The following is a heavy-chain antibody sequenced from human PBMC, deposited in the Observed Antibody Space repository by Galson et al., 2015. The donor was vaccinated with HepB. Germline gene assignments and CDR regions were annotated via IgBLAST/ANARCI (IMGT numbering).Heavy chain of an antibody. J-gene: IGHJ3*02. V-gene: IGHV5-51*01. CDR2: IYLGDSDT. D-gene: IGHD6-19*01. CDR1: GYRFTSNW. CDR3: AKRGSAPDDAFDM. Sequence: QSGAEVKKPGESLKISCRGSGYRFTSNWIGWMRQMPGKGLEWMGIIYLGDSDTIYSPSFQGQVSISADKSITTAYLQWSSLKASDTAMYYCAKRGSAPDDAFDMWGQGTMVTVSS.